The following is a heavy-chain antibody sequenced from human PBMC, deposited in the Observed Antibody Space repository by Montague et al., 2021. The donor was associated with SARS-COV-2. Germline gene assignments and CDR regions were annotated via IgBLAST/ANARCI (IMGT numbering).Heavy chain of an antibody. D-gene: IGHD3-3*01. CDR2: IYYGGST. CDR3: AGHSGDYTIFGVVIYYLDV. Sequence: SETLSLTCTVSGGSISSSSHYWGWIRPPPGKGLEWIGSIYYGGSTYYNPSLKSRVTISVDTSKNQFSLKPSSVTAADTAVFYCAGHSGDYTIFGVVIYYLDVWGKGTTVTVSS. V-gene: IGHV4-39*01. CDR1: GGSISSSSHY. J-gene: IGHJ6*03.